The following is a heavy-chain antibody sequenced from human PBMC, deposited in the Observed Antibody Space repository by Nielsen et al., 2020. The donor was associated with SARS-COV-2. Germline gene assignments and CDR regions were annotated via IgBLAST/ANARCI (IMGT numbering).Heavy chain of an antibody. D-gene: IGHD1-26*01. CDR1: GFTFSSYA. Sequence: GESLKTSCAASGFTFSSYAMSWVRQAPGKGLEWVSAISGSGGSTYYADSVKGRFTISRDNSKNTLYLQMNSLRAEDTAVYYCAKDQWELLTYYYYYYMDVWGKGTTVTVSS. CDR3: AKDQWELLTYYYYYYMDV. V-gene: IGHV3-23*01. J-gene: IGHJ6*03. CDR2: ISGSGGST.